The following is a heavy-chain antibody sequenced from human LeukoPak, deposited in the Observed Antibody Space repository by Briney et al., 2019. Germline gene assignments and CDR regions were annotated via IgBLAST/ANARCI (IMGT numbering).Heavy chain of an antibody. CDR2: IYYSGST. CDR1: GGSISSSSYY. CDR3: ARAIVRPLEPVVSFDY. V-gene: IGHV4-39*01. Sequence: NPSETLSLTCTVSGGSISSSSYYWGWIRQPPGKGLEWIGGIYYSGSTYYNPSLKSRVTISVDTSKNQFSLKLSSVTAADTAVYYCARAIVRPLEPVVSFDYWGQGTLVTVSS. J-gene: IGHJ4*02. D-gene: IGHD1-1*01.